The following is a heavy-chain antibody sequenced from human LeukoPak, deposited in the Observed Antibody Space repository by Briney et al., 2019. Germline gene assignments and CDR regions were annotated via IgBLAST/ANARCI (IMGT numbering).Heavy chain of an antibody. Sequence: ASVKVSCKASGGTFSSYAISWVRQAPGQGLEWMGGIIPIFGTANYAQKFQGRVTITADESTSTAYMELSSLRSEDTAVYYCASGDYYGAFDIWGQGTMVAVSS. CDR2: IIPIFGTA. J-gene: IGHJ3*02. CDR1: GGTFSSYA. V-gene: IGHV1-69*01. D-gene: IGHD4-17*01. CDR3: ASGDYYGAFDI.